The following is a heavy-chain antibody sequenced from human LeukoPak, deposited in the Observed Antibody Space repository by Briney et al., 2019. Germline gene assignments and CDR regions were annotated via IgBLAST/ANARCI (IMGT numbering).Heavy chain of an antibody. CDR3: ARALGPKGSDYYGMDV. J-gene: IGHJ6*02. V-gene: IGHV3-33*01. CDR1: GFTFSSYG. Sequence: PGGSLRLSYAASGFTFSSYGMHWVRQAPGKGLEWVAVIWYDGSNKYYADSVKGRFTISRDNSKNTLYLQMNSLRAEDTAVYYCARALGPKGSDYYGMDVWGQGTTVTVSS. CDR2: IWYDGSNK. D-gene: IGHD7-27*01.